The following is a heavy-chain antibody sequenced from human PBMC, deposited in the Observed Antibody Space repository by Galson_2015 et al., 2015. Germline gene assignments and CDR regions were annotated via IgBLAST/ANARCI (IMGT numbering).Heavy chain of an antibody. V-gene: IGHV2-5*02. D-gene: IGHD5-24*01. CDR2: IYWDDDK. Sequence: PALVKPTQTLTLTCTFSGFSLSTSGVGVGWIRQPPGKALEWLALIYWDDDKRYSPSLKSRLTITKDTSKNQVVLTMTNMDPVDTATYYCAHERGPTLDDEGGDGYKNWGRTPVVYFDYWGQGTLVTVSS. CDR1: GFSLSTSGVG. CDR3: AHERGPTLDDEGGDGYKNWGRTPVVYFDY. J-gene: IGHJ4*02.